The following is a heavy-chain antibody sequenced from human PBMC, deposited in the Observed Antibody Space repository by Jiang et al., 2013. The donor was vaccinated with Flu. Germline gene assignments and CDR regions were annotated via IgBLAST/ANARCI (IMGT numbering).Heavy chain of an antibody. V-gene: IGHV3-9*01. CDR2: WNSGTL. J-gene: IGHJ4*02. D-gene: IGHD6-19*01. Sequence: WNSGTLGYADSVRGRFTISRDNAKESLFLQMDSLRAEDTAVYYCAKDISVAGVGLDYWGQGTLVTVSS. CDR3: AKDISVAGVGLDY.